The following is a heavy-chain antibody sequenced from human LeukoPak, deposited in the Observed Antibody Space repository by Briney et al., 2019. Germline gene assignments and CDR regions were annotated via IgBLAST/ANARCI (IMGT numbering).Heavy chain of an antibody. J-gene: IGHJ4*02. CDR3: ARGEKTTVTTFDF. CDR1: RGSISSRNYY. V-gene: IGHV4-39*07. D-gene: IGHD4-11*01. CDR2: IYYSGST. Sequence: SETLSLTCTVSRGSISSRNYYWGWIRQPPGKGLERIGSIYYSGSTYYNPSLKSRVTISVDTSKRQVSLKLNSVTAADSAVYYCARGEKTTVTTFDFWGQGTLVTVSS.